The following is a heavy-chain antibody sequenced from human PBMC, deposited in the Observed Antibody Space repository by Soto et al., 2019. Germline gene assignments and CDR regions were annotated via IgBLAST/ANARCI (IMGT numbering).Heavy chain of an antibody. CDR1: GFTFSSYW. CDR2: IKQDGSEK. V-gene: IGHV3-7*01. J-gene: IGHJ4*02. Sequence: HPGGSLRLSCAASGFTFSSYWMSWVRQAPGKGLEWVANIKQDGSEKYYVDSVKGRFTISRDNAKNSLYLQMNSLRAEDTAVYYCARDSYYDFWSGYYDYWGQGTLVTVSS. CDR3: ARDSYYDFWSGYYDY. D-gene: IGHD3-3*01.